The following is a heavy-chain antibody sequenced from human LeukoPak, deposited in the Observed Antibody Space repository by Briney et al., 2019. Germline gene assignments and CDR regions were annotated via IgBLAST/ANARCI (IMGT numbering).Heavy chain of an antibody. Sequence: GGSLRLSCAASGFTFTSYAMSWVRQAPGKGLEWVSSISGSGGSTYYADSVKGRFTISRDNAKHTLYPQMNSLRAEDTAVYYCAKEDYCSGGSCYPDAFDIWGQGTMVTVSS. D-gene: IGHD2-15*01. CDR1: GFTFTSYA. V-gene: IGHV3-23*01. CDR3: AKEDYCSGGSCYPDAFDI. J-gene: IGHJ3*02. CDR2: ISGSGGST.